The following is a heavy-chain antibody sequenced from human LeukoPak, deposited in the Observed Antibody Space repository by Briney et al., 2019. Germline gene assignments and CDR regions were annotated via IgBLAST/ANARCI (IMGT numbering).Heavy chain of an antibody. CDR1: GDSISSSSSY. CDR2: IYYSGST. Sequence: SETLSLTCTVSGDSISSSSSYWGWIRQPPGKGLEWIGSIYYSGSTYYNPSLKSRVTISVDTSKNQFSLKLSSVTAADTAVYYCARDRSITGTTREGYYYYYYMDVWGKGTTVTVSS. V-gene: IGHV4-39*07. J-gene: IGHJ6*03. CDR3: ARDRSITGTTREGYYYYYYMDV. D-gene: IGHD1-7*01.